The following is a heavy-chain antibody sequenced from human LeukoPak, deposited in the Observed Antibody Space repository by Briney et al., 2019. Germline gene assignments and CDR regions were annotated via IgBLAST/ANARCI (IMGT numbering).Heavy chain of an antibody. Sequence: PGGSLRLSCAASGFTFRDYGMHWVRQAPGKGLEWVTLIRNDGSNKYYTDSVKGRFTISRDNSKNTLCLQVNSLRAEDTAMYYCAKAGLWFGEFWFDSWGQGTLVTVSS. CDR2: IRNDGSNK. CDR1: GFTFRDYG. CDR3: AKAGLWFGEFWFDS. V-gene: IGHV3-30*02. D-gene: IGHD3-10*01. J-gene: IGHJ5*01.